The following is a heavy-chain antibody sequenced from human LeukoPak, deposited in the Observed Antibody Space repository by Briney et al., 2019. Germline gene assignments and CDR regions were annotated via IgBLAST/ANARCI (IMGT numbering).Heavy chain of an antibody. CDR2: ISAYSGNT. D-gene: IGHD3-9*01. CDR1: GGTFSSYA. CDR3: ARDKRTYYDILTGYFYFDY. V-gene: IGHV1-18*01. Sequence: ASVKVSCKASGGTFSSYAISWVRQAPGQGLEWMGWISAYSGNTKYGHKVRGRVTMTTDTSTKTVYMELRSLRSDDTAVYYCARDKRTYYDILTGYFYFDYWGQGTLVTVSS. J-gene: IGHJ4*02.